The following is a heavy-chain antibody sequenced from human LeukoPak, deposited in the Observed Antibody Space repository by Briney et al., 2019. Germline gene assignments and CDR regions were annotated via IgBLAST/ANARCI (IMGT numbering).Heavy chain of an antibody. CDR3: ARDPAHLFHYYYYGMDV. CDR2: ISSSGSTI. D-gene: IGHD2-21*01. V-gene: IGHV3-11*01. CDR1: GSTFSDYY. J-gene: IGHJ6*02. Sequence: GGSLRLSCAASGSTFSDYYMSWIRQAPGKGLEWVSYISSSGSTIYYADSVKGRFTISRDNAKNSLYLQMNSLRAEDTAVYYCARDPAHLFHYYYYGMDVWGQGTTVTVSS.